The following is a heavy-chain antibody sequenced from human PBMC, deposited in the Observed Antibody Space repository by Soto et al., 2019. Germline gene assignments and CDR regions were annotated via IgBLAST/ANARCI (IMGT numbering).Heavy chain of an antibody. J-gene: IGHJ6*02. CDR1: GFTFSSYA. CDR3: ARERPGASRNGMDV. Sequence: GGSLRLSCAASGFTFSSYAMHWVRQAPGKWLEWVAVISYDGSNKYYADSVKGRFTISRDNSKNTLYLQMNSLRAEDTAVYYCARERPGASRNGMDVWGQGXTVTVSS. V-gene: IGHV3-30-3*01. D-gene: IGHD1-26*01. CDR2: ISYDGSNK.